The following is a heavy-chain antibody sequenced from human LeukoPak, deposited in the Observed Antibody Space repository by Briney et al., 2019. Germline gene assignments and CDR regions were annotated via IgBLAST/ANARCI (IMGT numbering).Heavy chain of an antibody. D-gene: IGHD2-2*01. Sequence: GGSLRLSCAASGFPVSSNYMSWVRQAPGKGLEWVSVIYSGGSTYYADSVKGRFTISRDNSKNTLYLQMNSLRAEDTAVYYCAREHQLLYLDYWGQGTLVTVSS. CDR3: AREHQLLYLDY. CDR1: GFPVSSNY. J-gene: IGHJ4*02. V-gene: IGHV3-53*05. CDR2: IYSGGST.